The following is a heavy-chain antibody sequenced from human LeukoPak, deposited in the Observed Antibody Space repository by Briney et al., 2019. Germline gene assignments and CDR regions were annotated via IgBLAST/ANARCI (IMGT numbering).Heavy chain of an antibody. CDR1: GYTFTNYG. Sequence: ASVKVSCKASGYTFTNYGISWVRQAPGQGLEWMGWISAYNGNTHYAQNLQGRVTMTTDTSTSTAYMELKSLRSDDTAVYYCARRSIDYYYYMDVWGKGTTVTISS. CDR2: ISAYNGNT. V-gene: IGHV1-18*01. J-gene: IGHJ6*03. D-gene: IGHD2-21*01. CDR3: ARRSIDYYYYMDV.